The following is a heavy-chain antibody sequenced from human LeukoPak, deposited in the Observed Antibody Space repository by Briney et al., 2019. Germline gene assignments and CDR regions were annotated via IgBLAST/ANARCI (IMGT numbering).Heavy chain of an antibody. J-gene: IGHJ4*02. CDR2: ISGSGDST. CDR1: GFTFTTYA. CDR3: AKDWSSADSSGYYYLFDY. D-gene: IGHD3-22*01. V-gene: IGHV3-23*01. Sequence: PGGSLRLSYAASGFTFTTYAMSWVRQAPGKGLEWVSAISGSGDSTYYADSVKGRFTISRDNSKNTLYLQMNSLRAEDTAVYYCAKDWSSADSSGYYYLFDYWGQGTLVTVSS.